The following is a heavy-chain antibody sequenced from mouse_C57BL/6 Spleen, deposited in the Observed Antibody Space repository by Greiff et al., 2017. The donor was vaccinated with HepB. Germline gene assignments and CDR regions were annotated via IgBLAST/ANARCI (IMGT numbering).Heavy chain of an antibody. J-gene: IGHJ3*01. CDR3: ARRYGSSPPWFAY. CDR2: IYPYNGGT. Sequence: VQLQQSGPVLVKPGASVKMSCKASGSTFTDYYMNWVKQSPGKSLEWIGVIYPYNGGTSYNQKFKGKATLTVDKSSSEAYIELNSLTSADSAFYYWARRYGSSPPWFAYWGQGTLVTVSA. CDR1: GSTFTDYY. D-gene: IGHD1-1*01. V-gene: IGHV1-19*01.